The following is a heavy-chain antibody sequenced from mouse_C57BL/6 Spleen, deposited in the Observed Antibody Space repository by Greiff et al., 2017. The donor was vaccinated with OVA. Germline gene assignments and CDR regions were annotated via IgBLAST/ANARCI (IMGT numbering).Heavy chain of an antibody. J-gene: IGHJ1*03. CDR2: IDPEDGET. Sequence: EVQVVESGAELVKPGASVKLSCTASGFNIKDYYMHWVKQRTEQGLEWIGRIDPEDGETKYDPKFQGKAPLTADTSSNTVYLQLSSLTSEDTAFYYCAFIYYYGSSGYCDVWGTGTTVTVSS. V-gene: IGHV14-2*01. D-gene: IGHD1-1*01. CDR1: GFNIKDYY. CDR3: AFIYYYGSSGYCDV.